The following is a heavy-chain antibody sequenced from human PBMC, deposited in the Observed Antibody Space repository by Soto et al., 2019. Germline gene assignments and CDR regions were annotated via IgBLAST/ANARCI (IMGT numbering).Heavy chain of an antibody. CDR3: ARGVPTHYYYYYGMDV. D-gene: IGHD6-6*01. CDR1: GYTFTSYD. Sequence: QVQLVQSGAEVKKPGASVKVSCKASGYTFTSYDINWVRQATGQGLEWMGWMNPNSGNTGYAQKFQGRVTMTRNTSISTAYMELSSLRSEDTAVYYCARGVPTHYYYYYGMDVWGQGTTVTVSS. CDR2: MNPNSGNT. J-gene: IGHJ6*02. V-gene: IGHV1-8*01.